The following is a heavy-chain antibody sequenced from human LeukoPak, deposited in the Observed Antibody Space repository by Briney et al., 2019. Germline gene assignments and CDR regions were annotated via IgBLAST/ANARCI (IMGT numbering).Heavy chain of an antibody. V-gene: IGHV3-11*01. J-gene: IGHJ4*02. D-gene: IGHD3-10*01. CDR3: ASEDYYGSGSYGGY. CDR2: ISSSGSTI. Sequence: GGSLRFSCAAPGFTFSDYYMSWIRQAPGKGLEWVSYISSSGSTIYYADSVKGRFTISRDNAKNSLYLQMNSLRAEDTAVYYCASEDYYGSGSYGGYWGQGTLLTVSS. CDR1: GFTFSDYY.